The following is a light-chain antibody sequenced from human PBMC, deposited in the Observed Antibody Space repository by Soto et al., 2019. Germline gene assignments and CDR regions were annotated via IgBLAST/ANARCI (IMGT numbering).Light chain of an antibody. CDR3: SSYTTSTTIGV. J-gene: IGLJ1*01. CDR2: DVS. CDR1: SSDVGTYNH. V-gene: IGLV2-14*01. Sequence: QSALTQPASVSGSPGQSITISCTGTSSDVGTYNHVSWYQQHPGKAPKLMIYDVSNRPSGVSNRFSGSKSGNTASLTISGLQAEDEADYYCSSYTTSTTIGVFATGTKLTVL.